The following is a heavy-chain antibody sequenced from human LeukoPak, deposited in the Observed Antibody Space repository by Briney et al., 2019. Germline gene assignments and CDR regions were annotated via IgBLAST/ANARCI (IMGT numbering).Heavy chain of an antibody. CDR1: GGTFSSYA. J-gene: IGHJ6*03. CDR3: ARAYYDFWSGRETPYYYYYYMDV. Sequence: SVKLSCKASGGTFSSYAISWVRQAPGQGLEWMGGIIPIFGTANYAQKFQGRVTITTDESTSTAYMELSSLRSEDTAVYYCARAYYDFWSGRETPYYYYYYMDVWGKGTTVTVSS. V-gene: IGHV1-69*05. D-gene: IGHD3-3*01. CDR2: IIPIFGTA.